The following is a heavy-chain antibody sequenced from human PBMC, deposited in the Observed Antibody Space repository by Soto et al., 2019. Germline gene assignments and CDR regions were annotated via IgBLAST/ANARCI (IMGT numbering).Heavy chain of an antibody. CDR2: ISSSSSYI. CDR3: ARDSYYGSGSYLGSYFYYYYGMDV. V-gene: IGHV3-21*01. D-gene: IGHD3-10*01. J-gene: IGHJ6*01. CDR1: GFTFSSYS. Sequence: EVQLVESGGGLVKPGGSLRLSCAASGFTFSSYSMNWVRQAPGKGLEWVSSISSSSSYIYYADSVKGRFTISRDNAKNSLYLQMNSLRAEDTAVYYCARDSYYGSGSYLGSYFYYYYGMDVW.